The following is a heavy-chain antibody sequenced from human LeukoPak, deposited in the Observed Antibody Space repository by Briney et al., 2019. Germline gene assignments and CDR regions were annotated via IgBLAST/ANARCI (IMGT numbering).Heavy chain of an antibody. CDR3: ARAQRDYIWGSYRYPYYMDV. CDR2: INHSGST. V-gene: IGHV4-34*01. D-gene: IGHD3-16*02. Sequence: SETLSLTCAVYGGSFSGYYWSWIRQPPGKGLEWIGEINHSGSTNYNPSLKSRVTISVDTSKNQFSLKLSSVTAADTAVYYCARAQRDYIWGSYRYPYYMDVWGKGTTVTVSS. J-gene: IGHJ6*03. CDR1: GGSFSGYY.